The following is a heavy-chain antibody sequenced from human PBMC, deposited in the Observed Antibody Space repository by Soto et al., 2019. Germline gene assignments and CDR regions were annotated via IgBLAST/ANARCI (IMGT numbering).Heavy chain of an antibody. CDR1: GYSFTSYW. Sequence: PGESLKISCKGSGYSFTSYWISWVRQMPGKGLEWMGRIDPSDSYTNYSPSFQGHVTISADKSISTAYLQWSSLKASDTAMYYCARDHWPDIVVVPAATYGMDVWGQGTTVTVSS. CDR3: ARDHWPDIVVVPAATYGMDV. J-gene: IGHJ6*02. V-gene: IGHV5-10-1*01. CDR2: IDPSDSYT. D-gene: IGHD2-2*01.